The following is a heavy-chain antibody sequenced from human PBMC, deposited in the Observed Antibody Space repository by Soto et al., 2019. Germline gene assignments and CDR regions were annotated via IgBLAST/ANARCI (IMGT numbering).Heavy chain of an antibody. J-gene: IGHJ4*02. D-gene: IGHD3-3*01. CDR2: INANSGDT. V-gene: IGHV1-18*01. Sequence: GASVKVSCKASGYTFTGYYMHWVRQAPGQGLEWMGWINANSGDTNYAQKLQGRVTMTTDTSTSTAYMELRSLRSDDTAVYYCASKPYYDFWSGYYDYWGQGTLVTSPQ. CDR1: GYTFTGYY. CDR3: ASKPYYDFWSGYYDY.